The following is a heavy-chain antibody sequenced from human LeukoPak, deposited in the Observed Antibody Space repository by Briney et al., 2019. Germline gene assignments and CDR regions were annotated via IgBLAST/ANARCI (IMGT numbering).Heavy chain of an antibody. J-gene: IGHJ4*02. CDR2: IYPGDSSS. CDR3: ARRESSGSIDY. D-gene: IGHD3-22*01. Sequence: GESLKISCKGSGYSVSNYWIAWVRQMPGKGPEWMGLIYPGDSSSRYSPSFQGQVTLSADKSTNTAYLQWSSLKASDTAMYYCARRESSGSIDYWGQGTLVTVSS. CDR1: GYSVSNYW. V-gene: IGHV5-51*01.